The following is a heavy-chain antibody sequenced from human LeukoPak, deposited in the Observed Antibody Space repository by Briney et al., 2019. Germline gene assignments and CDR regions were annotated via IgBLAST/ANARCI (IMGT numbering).Heavy chain of an antibody. D-gene: IGHD1-20*01. CDR3: ARQNGRSGITGTRFNYYGMDV. CDR2: IYYSGST. V-gene: IGHV4-39*01. CDR1: GGSISSSSYY. J-gene: IGHJ6*02. Sequence: SETLSLTCTVSGGSISSSSYYWGWIRQPPGKGLEWIGSIYYSGSTYYNPSLKSRVTISVDTSKNQFSLKLSSVTAADTAVYYCARQNGRSGITGTRFNYYGMDVWGQGTTVTVSS.